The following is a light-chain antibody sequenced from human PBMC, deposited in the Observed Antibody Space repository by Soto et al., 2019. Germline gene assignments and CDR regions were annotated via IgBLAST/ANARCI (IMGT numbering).Light chain of an antibody. CDR1: SSNIGSNT. J-gene: IGLJ1*01. Sequence: QSVLTQPPSASGTPGQIVAISCSGSSSNIGSNTVTWYQQLLGTAPKLLIYSTSQRSSGVPGRFSGSKSGAPASLSISGLQSEDEADYYCAAWDDRLDVYVFGTGTKVTVL. V-gene: IGLV1-44*01. CDR2: STS. CDR3: AAWDDRLDVYV.